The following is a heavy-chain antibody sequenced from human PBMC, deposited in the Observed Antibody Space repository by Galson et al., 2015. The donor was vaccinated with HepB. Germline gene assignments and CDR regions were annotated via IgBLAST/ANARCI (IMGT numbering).Heavy chain of an antibody. J-gene: IGHJ4*02. D-gene: IGHD6-6*01. CDR2: ISGSGGST. V-gene: IGHV3-23*01. Sequence: SLRLSCAASGFTFSSYAMSWVRQAPGKGLEWVSAISGSGGSTYYADSVKGRFTISRDNSKNTLYLQMNSLRAEDTAVYYCAKVGPSPGSSQRWWRPGSFDYWGQGTLVTVSS. CDR3: AKVGPSPGSSQRWWRPGSFDY. CDR1: GFTFSSYA.